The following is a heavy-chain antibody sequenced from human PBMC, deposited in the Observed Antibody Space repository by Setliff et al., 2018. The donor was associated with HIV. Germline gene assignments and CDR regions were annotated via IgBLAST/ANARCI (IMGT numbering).Heavy chain of an antibody. J-gene: IGHJ5*02. CDR3: ARSSSSWSGWFDP. D-gene: IGHD6-13*01. CDR1: SGSISSGTYY. Sequence: SETLSLTCTVSSGSISSGTYYWSWIRQYPGKGLEWIGYIDYSGSAFYNPSLKSRITISRDTSKNQFSLKMNSVTAADTAVYYCARSSSSWSGWFDPWGQGTLVTVSS. V-gene: IGHV4-31*03. CDR2: IDYSGSA.